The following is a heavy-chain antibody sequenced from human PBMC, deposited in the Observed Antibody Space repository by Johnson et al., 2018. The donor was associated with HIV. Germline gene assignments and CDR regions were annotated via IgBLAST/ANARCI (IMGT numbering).Heavy chain of an antibody. J-gene: IGHJ3*02. CDR3: ARSRDCSGGSCPDAFDI. D-gene: IGHD2-15*01. CDR1: GFTFRSYW. CDR2: IKQHGSEK. Sequence: VQLVESGGGVVQPGRSLRLSCAASGFTFRSYWMSWVRQAPGKGLEWVANIKQHGSEKYYVDSVKGRFTISRDNAKNSLFLQMNSLRAEDTAVYYCARSRDCSGGSCPDAFDIWGQGTMVTVSS. V-gene: IGHV3-7*02.